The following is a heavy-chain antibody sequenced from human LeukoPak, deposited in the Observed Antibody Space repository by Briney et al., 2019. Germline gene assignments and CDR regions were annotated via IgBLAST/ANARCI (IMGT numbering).Heavy chain of an antibody. V-gene: IGHV4-34*01. Sequence: SETLSLTCAVYGGSFSGYYWSWIRQPPGKGLEWIGEINHSGSTNYNPSLKSRVTISVDTSKNQFSLKLSSVTAADTAVYYCAREDMVRGVYYYYMDVWSKGTTVTISS. CDR1: GGSFSGYY. CDR3: AREDMVRGVYYYYMDV. CDR2: INHSGST. D-gene: IGHD3-10*01. J-gene: IGHJ6*03.